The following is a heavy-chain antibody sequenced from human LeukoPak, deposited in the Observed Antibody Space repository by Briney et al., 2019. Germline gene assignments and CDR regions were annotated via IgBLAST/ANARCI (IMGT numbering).Heavy chain of an antibody. V-gene: IGHV3-48*03. D-gene: IGHD5-18*01. CDR3: AREGHSYAHGSFDY. CDR2: ISSSGSTI. Sequence: GGSLRLSCAASGFTFSSYEMNWVRQAPGKGLEWVSYISSSGSTIYYADSVKGRFTISRDNAKNSLYLQMNSLRVEDTAVYYCAREGHSYAHGSFDYWGQGTLVTVSS. J-gene: IGHJ4*02. CDR1: GFTFSSYE.